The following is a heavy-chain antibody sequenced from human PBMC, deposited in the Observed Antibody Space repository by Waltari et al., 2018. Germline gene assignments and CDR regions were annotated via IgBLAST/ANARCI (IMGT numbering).Heavy chain of an antibody. CDR1: RYTFTDYY. CDR2: VDPEDGET. D-gene: IGHD6-13*01. CDR3: VRGPRVAAAGLDY. V-gene: IGHV1-69-2*01. J-gene: IGHJ4*02. Sequence: EAQLVQSGAEVKKPGATVKISCKGSRYTFTDYYIHWVQQAPEKGLDWMGLVDPEDGETVYAEKFQGRVTISADTSTDTTHMGLSSLRSEDTAVYYCVRGPRVAAAGLDYWGQGTLVTVSS.